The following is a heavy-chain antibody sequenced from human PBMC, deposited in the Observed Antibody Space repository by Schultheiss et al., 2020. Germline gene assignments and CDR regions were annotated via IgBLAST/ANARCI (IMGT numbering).Heavy chain of an antibody. CDR3: AKSGIAARPNYYYYMDV. CDR2: ISYDGSNK. V-gene: IGHV3-30*18. J-gene: IGHJ6*03. Sequence: GGSLRLSCAASGFTFSSYAMSWVRQAPGKGLEWVAVISYDGSNKYYADSVKGRFTISRDNSKNTLYLQMNSLRAEDTAVYYCAKSGIAARPNYYYYMDVWGKGTTVTVSS. CDR1: GFTFSSYA. D-gene: IGHD6-6*01.